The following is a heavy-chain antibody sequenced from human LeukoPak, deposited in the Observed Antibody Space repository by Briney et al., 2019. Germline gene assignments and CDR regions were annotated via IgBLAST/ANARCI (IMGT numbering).Heavy chain of an antibody. Sequence: SETLSLTCTVSGGSISSSNYYWGWIRQSPGKGLVYVGSINYSGSTYYNPSLKSRVTISVDTSENQFSLKLNSVTAADTAVYYCARRTANVYFDYWGQGTLVPVSS. V-gene: IGHV4-39*01. CDR1: GGSISSSNYY. CDR3: ARRTANVYFDY. CDR2: INYSGST. D-gene: IGHD5-18*01. J-gene: IGHJ4*02.